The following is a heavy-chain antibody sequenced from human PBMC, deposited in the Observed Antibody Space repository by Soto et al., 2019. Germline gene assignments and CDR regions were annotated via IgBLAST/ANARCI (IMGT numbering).Heavy chain of an antibody. Sequence: QVHLVQSGGGLVKPGGSLRLSCAASGFSFSDFYMAWIRQAAGKGLEWVAVIGPSDTGIYHAESVKGRFTTSRDNGKASPFLQMKSLTAEDTAIYYCVRDFRAFGVASRFDPWGQGTVVTVSS. J-gene: IGHJ5*02. CDR3: VRDFRAFGVASRFDP. V-gene: IGHV3-11*01. D-gene: IGHD6-13*01. CDR2: IGPSDTGI. CDR1: GFSFSDFY.